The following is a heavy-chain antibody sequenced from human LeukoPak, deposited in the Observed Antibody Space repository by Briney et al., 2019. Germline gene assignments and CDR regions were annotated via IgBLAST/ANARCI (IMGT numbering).Heavy chain of an antibody. CDR3: ARDNYDSSGYYFD. D-gene: IGHD3-22*01. J-gene: IGHJ4*02. V-gene: IGHV3-48*03. CDR1: GFTFSSYE. Sequence: PGGSLRLSCAASGFTFSSYEMNWVRQAPGKGLEWVSYTSSSGSTTHYADSVKGRFTISRDNAKKSLYLQMNSLRAEDTAVYYCARDNYDSSGYYFDWGQGTLVTVSS. CDR2: TSSSGSTT.